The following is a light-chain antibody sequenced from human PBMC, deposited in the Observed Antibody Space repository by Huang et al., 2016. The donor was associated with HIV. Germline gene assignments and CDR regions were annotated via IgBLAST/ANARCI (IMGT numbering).Light chain of an antibody. CDR3: QQRSNWPPWT. CDR1: QSVSSD. Sequence: EIVLTQSPATLYLSPGERATLSCRASQSVSSDLAWYHQKPGQAPSLLIYDTSSRATGLPARFSGSGSGTDFTLTISSLEPEDFAVYYCQQRSNWPPWTFGQGTKVEIK. CDR2: DTS. J-gene: IGKJ1*01. V-gene: IGKV3-11*01.